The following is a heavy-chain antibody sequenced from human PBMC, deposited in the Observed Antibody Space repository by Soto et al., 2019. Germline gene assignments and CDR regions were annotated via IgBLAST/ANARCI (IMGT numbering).Heavy chain of an antibody. V-gene: IGHV3-33*01. CDR1: GFTFSSYG. CDR3: ARGAYYYDSSGYYNGMDV. D-gene: IGHD3-22*01. J-gene: IGHJ6*02. CDR2: IWYDGSNK. Sequence: PEGSLRLSCAASGFTFSSYGMHWVRQAPGKGLEWVAVIWYDGSNKYYADSVKGRFTISRDNSKNTLYLQMNSLGAEDTAVYYCARGAYYYDSSGYYNGMDVWGQGTTVTVSS.